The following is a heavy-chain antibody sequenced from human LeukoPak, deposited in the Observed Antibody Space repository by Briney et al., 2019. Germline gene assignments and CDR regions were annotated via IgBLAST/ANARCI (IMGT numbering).Heavy chain of an antibody. V-gene: IGHV3-21*01. J-gene: IGHJ6*03. CDR2: ISSSSSLI. CDR3: AKVDRGDYSSSPVPYYNYYMNV. CDR1: GFTFSYYS. D-gene: IGHD6-13*01. Sequence: TGGSLSLSCAAYGFTFSYYSMNWVRQAPGRGLEWVSCISSSSSLIFYSDSVRGRFTISRDNAKNLLYLYMNSLRVEDTAVYYCAKVDRGDYSSSPVPYYNYYMNVWGKGTTVTVSS.